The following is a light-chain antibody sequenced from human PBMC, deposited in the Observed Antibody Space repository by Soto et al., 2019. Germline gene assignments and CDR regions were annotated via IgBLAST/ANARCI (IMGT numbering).Light chain of an antibody. J-gene: IGLJ1*01. V-gene: IGLV2-14*01. CDR3: SSYTSSHYV. CDR2: EVS. CDR1: SSDGGGYNY. Sequence: SVRRLPASASGTPGQSITISCTGTSSDGGGYNYVSWYQHHPGKAPKLMIYEVSNRPSGVSNRFSGSKSGNTASLTISGLQAEDEAHYYCSSYTSSHYVFGHWTKVTV.